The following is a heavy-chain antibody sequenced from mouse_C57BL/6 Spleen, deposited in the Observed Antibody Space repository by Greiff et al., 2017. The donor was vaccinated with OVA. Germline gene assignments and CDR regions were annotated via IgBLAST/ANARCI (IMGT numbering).Heavy chain of an antibody. CDR3: ARGGGFRYFDV. CDR2: IDPSDSET. CDR1: GYTFTSYW. Sequence: VQLQQPGAELVRPGSSVKLSCKASGYTFTSYWMHWVKQRPVQGLEWIGNIDPSDSETHYNQKFKDKATLTVDKSSSTAYMQLSSLTSEDSAVYYCARGGGFRYFDVWGTGTTVTVSS. V-gene: IGHV1-52*01. J-gene: IGHJ1*03.